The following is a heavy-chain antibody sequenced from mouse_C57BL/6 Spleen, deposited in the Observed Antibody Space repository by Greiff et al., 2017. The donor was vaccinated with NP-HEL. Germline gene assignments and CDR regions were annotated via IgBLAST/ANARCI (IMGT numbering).Heavy chain of an antibody. J-gene: IGHJ3*01. CDR2: ISSGGDYI. CDR3: TREGAYYSNYEGFAY. D-gene: IGHD2-5*01. Sequence: EVKLMESGEGLVKPGGSLKLSCAASGFTFSSYAMSWVRQTPEKRLEWVAYISSGGDYIYYADTVKGRFTISRDNARNTLYLQMSSLKSEDTAMYYCTREGAYYSNYEGFAYWGQRTLVTVSA. CDR1: GFTFSSYA. V-gene: IGHV5-9-1*02.